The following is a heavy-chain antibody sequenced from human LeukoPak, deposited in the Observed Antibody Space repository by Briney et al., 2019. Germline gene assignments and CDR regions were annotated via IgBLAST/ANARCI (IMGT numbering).Heavy chain of an antibody. CDR3: ARGGTIVVVPAANNWFDP. J-gene: IGHJ5*02. CDR1: GGSFSGYY. V-gene: IGHV4-34*01. D-gene: IGHD2-2*01. CDR2: INHSGST. Sequence: SETLSLTCAVYGGSFSGYYWSWIRQPPGKGLEWTGEINHSGSTNYNPSLKSRVTISVDTSKNQFSLKLSSVTAADTAVYYCARGGTIVVVPAANNWFDPWGQGTLVTVSS.